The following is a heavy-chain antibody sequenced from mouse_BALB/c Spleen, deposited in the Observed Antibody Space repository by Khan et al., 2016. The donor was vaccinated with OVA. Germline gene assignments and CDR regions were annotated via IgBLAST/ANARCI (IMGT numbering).Heavy chain of an antibody. CDR1: GFTFSNYA. Sequence: EVELVESGGGLVKPGGPLKLSCAASGFTFSNYALSWVRQTPEKRLEWVATISSGGDYPYYPDSVKGRFNISRDNAKNPLYLQMSSRRSEDTALYYCARHNYGPFAYWGQGTLVTVSA. J-gene: IGHJ3*01. CDR3: ARHNYGPFAY. V-gene: IGHV5-9-3*01. CDR2: ISSGGDYP. D-gene: IGHD1-1*01.